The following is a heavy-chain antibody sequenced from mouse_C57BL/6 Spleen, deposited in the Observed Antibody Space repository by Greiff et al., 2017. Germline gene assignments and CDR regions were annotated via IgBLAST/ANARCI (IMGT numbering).Heavy chain of an antibody. D-gene: IGHD2-3*01. CDR1: GFSLTSYG. CDR2: IWGDGST. Sequence: VQGVESGPGLVAPSQSLSITCTVSGFSLTSYGVSWVRQPPGKGLEWLGVIWGDGSTNYHSALISRLSNSKDNSKSQVFLKLNSLQTDDTATYXCAGDGYPYAMDYWGQGTSVTVSS. CDR3: AGDGYPYAMDY. J-gene: IGHJ4*01. V-gene: IGHV2-3*01.